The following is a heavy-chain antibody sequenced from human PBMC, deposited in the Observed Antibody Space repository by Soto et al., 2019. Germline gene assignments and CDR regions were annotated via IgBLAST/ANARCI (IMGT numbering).Heavy chain of an antibody. Sequence: SETLSLTCAVYGGSFSGYYWSWIRQPPGKGLEWIGEINHSGSTNYNPSLKSRVTISVDTSKNQFSLKLSSVTAADTAVYYCARAYSGYDYGTDYWGQGTLVTVSS. CDR3: ARAYSGYDYGTDY. CDR1: GGSFSGYY. V-gene: IGHV4-34*01. J-gene: IGHJ4*02. CDR2: INHSGST. D-gene: IGHD5-12*01.